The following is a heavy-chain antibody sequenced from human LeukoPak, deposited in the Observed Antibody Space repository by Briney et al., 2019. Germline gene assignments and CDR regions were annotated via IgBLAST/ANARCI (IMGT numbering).Heavy chain of an antibody. CDR2: INTDGSST. Sequence: PGGSLRLSCAASGFTFSSYWMHWVRQAPGKGLVGVSRINTDGSSTNYADSVKGRFTISRDNAKSSLYLQMNSLRAEDTAVYYCARARYGDYYYYMDVWGIGTTVTVSS. CDR3: ARARYGDYYYYMDV. D-gene: IGHD3-10*01. CDR1: GFTFSSYW. J-gene: IGHJ6*03. V-gene: IGHV3-74*01.